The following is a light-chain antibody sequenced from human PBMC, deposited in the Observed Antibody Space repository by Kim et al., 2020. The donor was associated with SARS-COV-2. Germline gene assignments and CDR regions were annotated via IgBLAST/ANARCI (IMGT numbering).Light chain of an antibody. J-gene: IGLJ3*02. CDR1: NIGSKS. Sequence: APGKTARITCGGNNIGSKSVLWYQQKPGQAPVLVIYYDSDRPSGIPERFSGSNSGNTATLTISRVEAGDEADYYCQVWDSSSDQWVFGGGTQLTVL. CDR2: YDS. V-gene: IGLV3-21*04. CDR3: QVWDSSSDQWV.